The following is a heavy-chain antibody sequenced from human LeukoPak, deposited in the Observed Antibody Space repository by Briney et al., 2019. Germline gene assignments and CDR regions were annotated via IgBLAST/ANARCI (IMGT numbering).Heavy chain of an antibody. CDR1: GFTFSSYG. D-gene: IGHD2-2*01. V-gene: IGHV3-23*01. CDR3: ARDFCSSTSCYSTYYYYMDV. CDR2: ISGSGGST. J-gene: IGHJ6*03. Sequence: TGGSQRLSCAAYGFTFSSYGMSWVRQAPGKGLEWVSAISGSGGSTYYADSVKGRFTISRDNSKNTLFLQMNSLRAEDTAVYYCARDFCSSTSCYSTYYYYMDVWGKGTTVTISS.